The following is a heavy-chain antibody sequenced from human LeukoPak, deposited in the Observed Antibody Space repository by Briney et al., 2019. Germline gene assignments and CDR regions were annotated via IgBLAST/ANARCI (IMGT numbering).Heavy chain of an antibody. CDR1: GGTFSSYT. Sequence: SVKVSCKASGGTFSSYTISWVRQAPGQGLEWMGRIIPILCIANYAQKFQGRVTITADKSTSTAYMELSSLRSEDTAVYDCARVGYGYCSSTSCYKDYMDVWGKGTTVTVSS. J-gene: IGHJ6*03. V-gene: IGHV1-69*02. CDR2: IIPILCIA. CDR3: ARVGYGYCSSTSCYKDYMDV. D-gene: IGHD2-2*02.